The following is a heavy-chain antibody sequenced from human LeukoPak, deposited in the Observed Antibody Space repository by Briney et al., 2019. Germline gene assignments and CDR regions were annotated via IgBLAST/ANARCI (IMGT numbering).Heavy chain of an antibody. CDR2: GTHDGVT. J-gene: IGHJ4*02. CDR1: GGSLSGNY. CDR3: ARGLNILDY. Sequence: SETLSLTCAVPGGSLSGNYWSWIRQPPGKGLEWIGQGTHDGVTTNNPSLKSRVNISEDTPKIQVSLKVTSPTAADTAEYYCARGLNILDYWGQGSLVTVSS. V-gene: IGHV4-34*01.